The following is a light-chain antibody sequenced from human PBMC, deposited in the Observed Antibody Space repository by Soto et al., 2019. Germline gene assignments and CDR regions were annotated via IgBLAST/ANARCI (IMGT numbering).Light chain of an antibody. CDR1: QSLLHSNGYNY. Sequence: DIVMTQSPLSLPVTPGDPASISCRPSQSLLHSNGYNYLDWYLQKPGQSPQLLIYLGSNRASGVPDRFSGSGSGTDFTLKISRVEAEDVGVYYCMQPLQSWTFGQGTKV. CDR2: LGS. V-gene: IGKV2-28*01. CDR3: MQPLQSWT. J-gene: IGKJ1*01.